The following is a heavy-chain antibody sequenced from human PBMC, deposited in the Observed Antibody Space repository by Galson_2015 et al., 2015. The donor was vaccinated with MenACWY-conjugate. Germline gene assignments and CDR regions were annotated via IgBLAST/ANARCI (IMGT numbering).Heavy chain of an antibody. CDR3: ARHPPGGRGMDV. V-gene: IGHV5-51*01. D-gene: IGHD1-26*01. Sequence: QSGAEVTKPGESLKISCKGSGYSFSTYWIAWVRQLPGKGLEWMGLISPGDSNTRYSPAFHGRVTISADKSISTAYLQLHSLQASDTAMYYCARHPPGGRGMDVWGQGTTVTVSS. CDR1: GYSFSTYW. J-gene: IGHJ6*02. CDR2: ISPGDSNT.